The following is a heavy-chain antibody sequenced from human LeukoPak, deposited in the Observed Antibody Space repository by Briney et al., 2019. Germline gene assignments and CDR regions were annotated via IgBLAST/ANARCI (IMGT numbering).Heavy chain of an antibody. CDR1: GGSFSSYY. CDR2: FYHSGGT. V-gene: IGHV4-59*01. D-gene: IGHD6-19*01. Sequence: KPSETLSLTCSVSGGSFSSYYWNWIRQPPGKGLEWLGFFYHSGGTHYNPSLKSRVTISLDTSKSQVSLNLNSVTAADTAVYYCARGYSSGWNGRVAFDPWGQGTLVTVSS. CDR3: ARGYSSGWNGRVAFDP. J-gene: IGHJ5*02.